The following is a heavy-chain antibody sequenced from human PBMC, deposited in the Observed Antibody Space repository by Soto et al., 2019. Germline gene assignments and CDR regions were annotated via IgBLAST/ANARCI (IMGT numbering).Heavy chain of an antibody. CDR3: AKDQLRYFDWLLGAFDI. CDR1: GFTFDDYA. V-gene: IGHV3-9*01. Sequence: GGSLRLSCAASGFTFDDYAMHWVRQAPGKGLEWVSGISWNSGSIGYADSVKGRFTISRDNAKNSLYLQMNSLRAEDTAVYYCAKDQLRYFDWLLGAFDIWGQGTMVTVSS. CDR2: ISWNSGSI. D-gene: IGHD3-9*01. J-gene: IGHJ3*02.